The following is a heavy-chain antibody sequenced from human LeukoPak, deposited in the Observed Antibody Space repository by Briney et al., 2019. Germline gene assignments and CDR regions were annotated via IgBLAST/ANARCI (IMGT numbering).Heavy chain of an antibody. CDR1: GFTFSNYA. J-gene: IGHJ4*02. CDR3: AKGHSSSWYNFDY. Sequence: GGSLRLSCAASGFTFSNYAMSWVRQAPGKELEWVSAISGFGESTHYADSVKGRFTISRDNSRNTVFVQMTSPRDDDTAIYYCAKGHSSSWYNFDYWGQGILVTVSS. D-gene: IGHD6-13*01. CDR2: ISGFGEST. V-gene: IGHV3-23*01.